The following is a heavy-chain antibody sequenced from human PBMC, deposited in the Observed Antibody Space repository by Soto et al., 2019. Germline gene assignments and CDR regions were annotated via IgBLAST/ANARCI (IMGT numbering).Heavy chain of an antibody. J-gene: IGHJ6*02. CDR2: ISPYTGNT. V-gene: IGHV1-18*01. D-gene: IGHD3-16*01. CDR3: VMVDNYVTPTPQDV. Sequence: QVQLVQSGDEVKKPGASVKVSCKASGYIFVNYGIAWVRQAPRQGLEWMGWISPYTGNTHSASKVQGRLTMTTDTSTSTAYMDPGSLTSDDPAVYYCVMVDNYVTPTPQDVWGQGTTVTVSS. CDR1: GYIFVNYG.